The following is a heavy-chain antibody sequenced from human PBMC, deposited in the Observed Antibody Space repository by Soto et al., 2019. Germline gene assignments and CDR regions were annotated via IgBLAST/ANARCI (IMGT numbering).Heavy chain of an antibody. Sequence: GASVKVSCKASGYTFTSYGISWVRQAPGQGLEWMGWISAYNGNTNYAQKLQGRVTMTTDTSTSTAYMELRSLRSDDTAVYYCGRVFLLMVGGFFAPDYVMAVWGKGTTVTVSS. J-gene: IGHJ6*04. D-gene: IGHD3-10*01. CDR2: ISAYNGNT. V-gene: IGHV1-18*01. CDR1: GYTFTSYG. CDR3: GRVFLLMVGGFFAPDYVMAV.